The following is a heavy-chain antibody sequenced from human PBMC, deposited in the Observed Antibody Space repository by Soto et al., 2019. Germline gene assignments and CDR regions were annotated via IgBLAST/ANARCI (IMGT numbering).Heavy chain of an antibody. D-gene: IGHD2-21*01. CDR3: AASCVGCGGFHDYGMDF. CDR1: GGSISSGGYY. Sequence: QVQLQESGPGLVKPSQTLSLTCTVSGGSISSGGYYWSWIRQHPGKGLEWIGYIYYSGSTYYNPSVKIRVTIAVDTSTTHSSLKLSSVTAPHLAVYYCAASCVGCGGFHDYGMDFWGQGTTVTLSS. V-gene: IGHV4-31*03. J-gene: IGHJ6*02. CDR2: IYYSGST.